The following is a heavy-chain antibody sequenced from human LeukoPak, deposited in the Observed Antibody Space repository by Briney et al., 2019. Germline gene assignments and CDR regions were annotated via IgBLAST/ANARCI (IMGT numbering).Heavy chain of an antibody. V-gene: IGHV3-11*01. CDR2: ISDSGNTI. CDR1: GFTFSDYY. Sequence: PGGSLRLSCAASGFTFSDYYMNWIRQAPGKGLEWVSYISDSGNTIHSADSVKGRFTISRDNAKNSLYLQVNSLRAEDTAVYYCARARDNWNYEAFDIWGQGTMVTVSS. D-gene: IGHD1-7*01. J-gene: IGHJ3*02. CDR3: ARARDNWNYEAFDI.